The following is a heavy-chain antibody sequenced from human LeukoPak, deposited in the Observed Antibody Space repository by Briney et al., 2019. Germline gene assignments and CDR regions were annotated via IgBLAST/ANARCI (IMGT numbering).Heavy chain of an antibody. CDR3: ARGPAYISPFDY. Sequence: PGGSLRLSCAASGFTLSDYYMSWIRQAPGKGLEWVSHISSSGSTIYYADSVKGRFTISRDNAKNSLYLQMNSLRAEDTAVYYCARGPAYISPFDYWGQGTLVTVSS. CDR2: ISSSGSTI. J-gene: IGHJ4*02. V-gene: IGHV3-11*01. CDR1: GFTLSDYY. D-gene: IGHD3-3*02.